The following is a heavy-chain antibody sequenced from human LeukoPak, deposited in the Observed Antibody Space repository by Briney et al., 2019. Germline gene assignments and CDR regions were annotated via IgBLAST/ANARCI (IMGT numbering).Heavy chain of an antibody. Sequence: SETLSLTCTVSGGSISSYYWSWIRPPAGKGLEWIGRIYTSGSTNYNPSLKGRVTMSVDTSKNQFSLKLSSVTAADTAVYYCARDRITIFGVVTYDYGMDVWGQGTTVTVSS. CDR2: IYTSGST. CDR1: GGSISSYY. CDR3: ARDRITIFGVVTYDYGMDV. J-gene: IGHJ6*02. V-gene: IGHV4-4*07. D-gene: IGHD3-3*01.